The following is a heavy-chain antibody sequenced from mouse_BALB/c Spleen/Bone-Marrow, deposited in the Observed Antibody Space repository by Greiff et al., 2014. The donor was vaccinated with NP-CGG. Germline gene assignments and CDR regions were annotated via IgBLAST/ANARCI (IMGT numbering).Heavy chain of an antibody. V-gene: IGHV5-12-1*01. J-gene: IGHJ4*01. CDR3: ARQRGYDYAMDY. D-gene: IGHD2-2*01. Sequence: DVKLQESGGGLVKPGGSLKLSYAASGFAFSGYDMSWVRQTPEKRLEWVAYISSGGINTYYPDSVKGRFTISRDNAKNTLYLQMNSLKSEDTAMYYCARQRGYDYAMDYWGQGTSVTVSS. CDR2: ISSGGINT. CDR1: GFAFSGYD.